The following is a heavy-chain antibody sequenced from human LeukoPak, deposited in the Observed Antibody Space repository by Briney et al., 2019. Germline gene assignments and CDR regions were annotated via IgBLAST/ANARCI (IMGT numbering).Heavy chain of an antibody. CDR2: IHEGGRT. D-gene: IGHD6-6*01. V-gene: IGHV4-38-2*02. CDR1: GYSFSSDSF. J-gene: IGHJ5*02. CDR3: ARAARPTNNWFDP. Sequence: SETLSLTCSVSGYSFSSDSFWGWIRPPPGKGLEWVGTIHEGGRTFYNSSLKSRVTMSIDTSKNQFSLEVYSVTAADTAVYYCARAARPTNNWFDPWGQGTLVTVSS.